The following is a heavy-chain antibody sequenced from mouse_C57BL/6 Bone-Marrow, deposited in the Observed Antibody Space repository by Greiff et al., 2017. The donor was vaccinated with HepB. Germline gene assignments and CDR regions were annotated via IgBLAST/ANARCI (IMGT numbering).Heavy chain of an antibody. Sequence: EVQLQESGAELVKPGASVKISCKASGYAFSSYWMNWVKQRPEQGLEWIGRIDPANGNTKYAPKFQGKATITADTSSNTAYLQLSSLTSEDTAIYYCARLRPPFDYWGQGTTLTVSS. D-gene: IGHD2-12*01. J-gene: IGHJ2*01. CDR3: ARLRPPFDY. CDR1: GYAFSSYW. CDR2: IDPANGNT. V-gene: IGHV14-3*01.